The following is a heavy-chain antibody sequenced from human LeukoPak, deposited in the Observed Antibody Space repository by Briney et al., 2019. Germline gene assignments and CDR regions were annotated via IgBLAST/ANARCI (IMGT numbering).Heavy chain of an antibody. CDR3: ASGSLRALMPAGRGGSSGWYTMDY. J-gene: IGHJ4*02. V-gene: IGHV1-69*05. CDR2: TIPIFGTA. D-gene: IGHD6-19*01. CDR1: GGTFSSYA. Sequence: ASVKVSCKASGGTFSSYAISWVRQAPGQGLEWMGRTIPIFGTANYAQKFPGRVTFTTDESTSKAYMELSRLRSEDKSVYYCASGSLRALMPAGRGGSSGWYTMDYWSQGTLVTVPS.